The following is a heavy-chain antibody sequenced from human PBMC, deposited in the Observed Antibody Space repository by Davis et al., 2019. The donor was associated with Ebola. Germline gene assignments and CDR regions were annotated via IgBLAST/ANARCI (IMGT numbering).Heavy chain of an antibody. V-gene: IGHV1-69*10. CDR1: SYTFTSYG. CDR2: IIPILGIA. J-gene: IGHJ2*01. D-gene: IGHD6-6*01. CDR3: ASGLVRGESYWYFDL. Sequence: SVKVSCKASSYTFTSYGISWVRQAPGQGLEWMGGIIPILGIANYAQKFQGRVTITADESTSTAYTELSSLRSEDTAVYYCASGLVRGESYWYFDLWGRGTLVTVSS.